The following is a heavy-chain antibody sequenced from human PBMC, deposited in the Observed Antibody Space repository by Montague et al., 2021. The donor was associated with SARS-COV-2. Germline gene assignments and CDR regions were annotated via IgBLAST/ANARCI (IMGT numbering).Heavy chain of an antibody. CDR3: AHLIQYYDILTGIAFDY. D-gene: IGHD3-9*01. CDR1: GFSLSTPNVG. CDR2: IYSNDEK. J-gene: IGHJ4*02. Sequence: PALVKPTQTLTLTCTFSGFSLSTPNVGVAWIRQPPGKALEWVAVIYSNDEKYYSPSLRNRLTITKDTSKNQVVLSLTYVDPVDTATYYCAHLIQYYDILTGIAFDYWGQGSQVTVSS. V-gene: IGHV2-5*01.